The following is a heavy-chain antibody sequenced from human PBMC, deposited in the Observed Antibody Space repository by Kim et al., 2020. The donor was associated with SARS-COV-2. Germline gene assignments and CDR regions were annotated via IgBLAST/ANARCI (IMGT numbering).Heavy chain of an antibody. V-gene: IGHV5-10-1*01. CDR2: INPTDSYT. D-gene: IGHD3-22*01. Sequence: GESLKISCKDSGYSFSSYWISWVRQMPGKGLEWMGRINPTDSYTNYSPSFQGHVTISADESISTAYLQWSSLKASDTAMYYCVRHYYHSSGSSPLDYWGQGTPVTVSS. CDR3: VRHYYHSSGSSPLDY. J-gene: IGHJ4*02. CDR1: GYSFSSYW.